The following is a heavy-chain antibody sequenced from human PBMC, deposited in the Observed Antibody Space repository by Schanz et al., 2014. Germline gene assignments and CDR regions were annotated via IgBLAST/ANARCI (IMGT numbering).Heavy chain of an antibody. CDR2: MYINSGST. CDR1: GFSFSSYS. Sequence: VQLVESGGGLVKPGESLRLSCAVSGFSFSSYSMSWVRQAPGKGLEWISSMYINSGSTQYADSVQGRFTLSKDFSKDTLYLQLTSLRPEDTAVYYCARLATSKSRLGDAVDIWGQGTMVTVSS. CDR3: ARLATSKSRLGDAVDI. D-gene: IGHD6-6*01. V-gene: IGHV3-66*02. J-gene: IGHJ3*02.